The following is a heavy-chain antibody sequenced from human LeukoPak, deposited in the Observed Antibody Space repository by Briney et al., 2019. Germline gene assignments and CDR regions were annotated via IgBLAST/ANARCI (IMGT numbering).Heavy chain of an antibody. CDR2: ITSDGSST. J-gene: IGHJ5*02. Sequence: GGSLRLSCAASGFTFSRYWMHWVRQAPGKGLVWVSRITSDGSSTTYADSGKGRFTISRDNAKNTLYLQMNSLRAEDTALYSCARDQDRFDPWGQGTLVTVSP. V-gene: IGHV3-74*01. CDR1: GFTFSRYW. CDR3: ARDQDRFDP.